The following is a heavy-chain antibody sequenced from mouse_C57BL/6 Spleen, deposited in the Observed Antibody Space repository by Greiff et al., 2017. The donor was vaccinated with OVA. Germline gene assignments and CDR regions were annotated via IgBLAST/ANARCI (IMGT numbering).Heavy chain of an antibody. CDR2: IYPGGGYT. CDR1: GYTFTNDW. CDR3: ARGLFGAMDY. J-gene: IGHJ4*01. V-gene: IGHV1-63*01. Sequence: VQLQQSGAELVRPGTSVKMSCKASGYTFTNDWIGWAKQRPGHGLEWIGDIYPGGGYTNYNEKFKGKATLTADKSSSTAYMQFSSLTSEDSAIYYCARGLFGAMDYWGQGTSVTVSS.